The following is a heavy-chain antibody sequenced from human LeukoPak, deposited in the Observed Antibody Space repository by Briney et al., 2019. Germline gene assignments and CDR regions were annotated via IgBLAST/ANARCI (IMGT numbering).Heavy chain of an antibody. D-gene: IGHD3-10*01. CDR1: GGSISSSSYY. V-gene: IGHV4-39*01. CDR2: IYYSGST. J-gene: IGHJ4*02. CDR3: ARHKIWFGELLYFDY. Sequence: PSETLSLTCTVSGGSISSSSYYWGWIRQPPGQGLEWIGGIYYSGSTYYNPSLKSRVTISVDTSKNQFSLKLSSVTAADTAVYYCARHKIWFGELLYFDYWGQGTLVTVSS.